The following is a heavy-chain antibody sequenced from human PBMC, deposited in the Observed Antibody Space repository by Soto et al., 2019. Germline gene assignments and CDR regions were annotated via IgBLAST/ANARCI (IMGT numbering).Heavy chain of an antibody. CDR1: GYTFTSYG. D-gene: IGHD3-22*01. J-gene: IGHJ6*02. V-gene: IGHV1-18*01. CDR3: ARENDSSGYYYYYYGMDV. CDR2: ISAYNGNT. Sequence: QVQLVQSGAEVKKPGASVKVSCKASGYTFTSYGISWVRQAPGQGLEWMGWISAYNGNTNYAQKLQGRVTMTTDTSTSTVYMELRSLRSDDTAVYYCARENDSSGYYYYYYGMDVWGQGTTVTVSS.